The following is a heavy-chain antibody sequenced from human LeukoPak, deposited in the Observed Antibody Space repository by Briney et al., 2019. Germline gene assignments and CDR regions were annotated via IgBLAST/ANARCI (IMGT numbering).Heavy chain of an antibody. D-gene: IGHD6-13*01. J-gene: IGHJ5*02. Sequence: PGGSLRLSCAASGFTFSSYWMHWVRQAPGKGLVWVSRINSDGSSTSYADSVKGRFTISRDNAKTTLYLQMHSLRAEDTAVYYCASDRIARDWFDPWGQGTLVTVSS. CDR3: ASDRIARDWFDP. CDR1: GFTFSSYW. V-gene: IGHV3-74*01. CDR2: INSDGSST.